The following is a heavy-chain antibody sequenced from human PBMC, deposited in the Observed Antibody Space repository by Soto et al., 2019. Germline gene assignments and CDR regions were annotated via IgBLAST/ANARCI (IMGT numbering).Heavy chain of an antibody. Sequence: EVQLVESGGGLIQPGGSLRLSCAASGFTVSSNYMSWVRQAPGKGLEWVSVIYSGGSTYYADSVKGRFTISRDNSKNTLYLQMNSLRAEDTAVYYCARDRVERGYPEYFQHWGPGTLVTVSS. CDR2: IYSGGST. V-gene: IGHV3-53*01. J-gene: IGHJ1*01. CDR3: ARDRVERGYPEYFQH. CDR1: GFTVSSNY. D-gene: IGHD3-22*01.